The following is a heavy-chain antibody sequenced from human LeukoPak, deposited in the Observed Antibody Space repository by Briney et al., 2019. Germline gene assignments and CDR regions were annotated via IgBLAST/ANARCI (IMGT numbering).Heavy chain of an antibody. D-gene: IGHD4-23*01. J-gene: IGHJ4*02. CDR3: AREFGHCYGDNCFHFFDT. CDR2: INTYKGDT. Sequence: ASVKVSCKASGYTLTNYNISWVRRAPGQGLEWMGWINTYKGDTLYAQKLQGRVTMTADTSTNTAYMELRSLRFDDTAVYYCAREFGHCYGDNCFHFFDTWGQGFRVTVSS. V-gene: IGHV1-18*01. CDR1: GYTLTNYN.